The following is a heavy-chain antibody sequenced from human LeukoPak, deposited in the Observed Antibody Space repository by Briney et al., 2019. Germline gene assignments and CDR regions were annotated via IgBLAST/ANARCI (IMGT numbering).Heavy chain of an antibody. D-gene: IGHD3-22*01. Sequence: GGSLRLSCAASGFTFSRYSMNWVRQAPGKGLEWVSSISGSSSSYIYYADSLKGRFTISRDNAKNSLYLQMNSLRAEDTAVYYCARDFYDTSGYYYDYWGQGTLVTVSS. CDR1: GFTFSRYS. V-gene: IGHV3-21*01. J-gene: IGHJ4*02. CDR2: ISGSSSSYI. CDR3: ARDFYDTSGYYYDY.